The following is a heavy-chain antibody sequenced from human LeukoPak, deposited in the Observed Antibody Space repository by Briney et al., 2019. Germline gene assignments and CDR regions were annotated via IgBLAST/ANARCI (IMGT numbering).Heavy chain of an antibody. D-gene: IGHD3-10*01. CDR3: ARGRGTTMVRGVITNYFDV. CDR1: GYTXTDSY. Sequence: ASVKVSCKASGYTXTDSYIHGVRQAPGQGLEWMGWIDSNSGGTNYAQKFQDSVTMTRDTSVNTAFMELSRLKSDDTAIYYCARGRGTTMVRGVITNYFDVWGRGSLVTVSS. CDR2: IDSNSGGT. V-gene: IGHV1-2*02. J-gene: IGHJ2*01.